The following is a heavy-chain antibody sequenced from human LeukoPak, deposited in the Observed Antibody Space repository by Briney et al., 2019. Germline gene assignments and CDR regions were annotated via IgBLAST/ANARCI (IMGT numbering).Heavy chain of an antibody. D-gene: IGHD3-16*01. CDR2: INSDGSTT. CDR3: ARETWGGLDY. CDR1: GFTFTNYW. J-gene: IGHJ4*02. V-gene: IGHV3-74*01. Sequence: PGGSLRLSCAASGFTFTNYWMHWLRQVPGEGLMWLSRINSDGSTTSYAGSVKGRFTISRDNAKNTLYLQLNTLRVEDTAVYYCARETWGGLDYCGQGTLVSVSS.